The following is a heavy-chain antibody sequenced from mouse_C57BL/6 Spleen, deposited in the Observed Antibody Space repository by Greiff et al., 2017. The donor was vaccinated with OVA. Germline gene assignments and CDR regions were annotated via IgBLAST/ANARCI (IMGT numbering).Heavy chain of an antibody. D-gene: IGHD4-1*01. CDR2: IYPGDGDT. CDR1: GYAFSSYW. CDR3: ARQGDLTSHFDY. Sequence: QVQLQQSRAELVKPGASVKISCKASGYAFSSYWMNWVKQRPGKGLEWIGQIYPGDGDTNYNGKFKGKATLTADKSSSTAYMQLSSLTSEDSAVYFCARQGDLTSHFDYWGQGTTLTVSS. V-gene: IGHV1-80*01. J-gene: IGHJ2*01.